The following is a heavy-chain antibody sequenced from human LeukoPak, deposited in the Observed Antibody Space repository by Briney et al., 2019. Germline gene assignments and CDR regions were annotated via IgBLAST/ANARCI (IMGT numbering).Heavy chain of an antibody. V-gene: IGHV1-69*04. D-gene: IGHD1-26*01. CDR2: IIPILGIA. Sequence: SVKVSCKASGGTFSSYAISWVRQAPGQGLEWMGRIIPILGIANYAQKFQGRVTITADKSTSTAYMELSSLRSEDTAVYYCARAQWELPYRDYWGQGTLVTVSS. CDR1: GGTFSSYA. J-gene: IGHJ4*02. CDR3: ARAQWELPYRDY.